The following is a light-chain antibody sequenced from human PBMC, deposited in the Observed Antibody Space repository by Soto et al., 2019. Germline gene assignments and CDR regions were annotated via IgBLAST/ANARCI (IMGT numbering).Light chain of an antibody. CDR1: SSNIGAGYD. CDR3: QSYDSSLSNSVI. Sequence: QSVLTQPPSVSGAPGQRVTISCTGSSSNIGAGYDVHWYRQLPGSAPQLLIHGNSNRPSGVPDRFSGSKSGPSASLAITVLQAEDEADYYCQSYDSSLSNSVIFGGGTKLTVL. J-gene: IGLJ2*01. CDR2: GNS. V-gene: IGLV1-40*01.